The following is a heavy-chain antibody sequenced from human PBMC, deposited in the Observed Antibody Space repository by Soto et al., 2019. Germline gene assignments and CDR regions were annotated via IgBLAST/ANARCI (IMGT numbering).Heavy chain of an antibody. CDR1: GGSISSYY. D-gene: IGHD6-13*01. J-gene: IGHJ5*02. CDR3: ARHPFQQQLIPNWFDP. V-gene: IGHV4-59*08. Sequence: PSETLSLTCTVSGGSISSYYWSWIRQPPGKGLEWIGYIYYSGSTNYNPSLKSRVTISVDTSKNQFSLKLSSVTAADTAVYYCARHPFQQQLIPNWFDPWGQGTLVTVSS. CDR2: IYYSGST.